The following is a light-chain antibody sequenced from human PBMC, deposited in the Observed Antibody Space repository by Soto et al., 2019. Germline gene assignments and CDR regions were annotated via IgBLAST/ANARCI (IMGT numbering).Light chain of an antibody. CDR2: GAS. Sequence: ETVLTQSPCALSLSPGERATLSCRATQSVNNDYLAWYQQKPGQAPRLLIYGASSRATGIPARFSGSGSGTDFTLTISRLEPEDFAVYYCQQSDSSLWTFGQGTKVDIK. V-gene: IGKV3-20*01. J-gene: IGKJ1*01. CDR1: QSVNNDY. CDR3: QQSDSSLWT.